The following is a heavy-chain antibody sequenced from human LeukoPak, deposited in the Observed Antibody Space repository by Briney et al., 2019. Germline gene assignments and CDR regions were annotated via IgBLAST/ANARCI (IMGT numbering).Heavy chain of an antibody. CDR2: ISYDGSNK. D-gene: IGHD2-15*01. CDR3: ANTYQVAD. V-gene: IGHV3-30*18. Sequence: GRSLRLSCAPSGFTFSSYGMHWVRQAPGKGLEWVAVISYDGSNKYYADSVKGRFTISRDNSKNTLYLQMNSLRAEDTAGYYCANTYQVADWGQGTLVTVSS. CDR1: GFTFSSYG. J-gene: IGHJ4*02.